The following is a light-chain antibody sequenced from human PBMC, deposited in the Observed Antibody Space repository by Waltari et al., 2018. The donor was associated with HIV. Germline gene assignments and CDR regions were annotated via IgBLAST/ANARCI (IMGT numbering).Light chain of an antibody. CDR3: QSADSSGTYVV. J-gene: IGLJ2*01. CDR2: KDS. CDR1: ALPKQY. V-gene: IGLV3-25*03. Sequence: SYELTQPPSVSVSPGQTARITCSGDALPKQYAYWYQQKPGQAPVLVMYKDSERPSGIPERFSGSSSGTTVTLTISGVQAEDEADYYCQSADSSGTYVVFGGGTKLTVL.